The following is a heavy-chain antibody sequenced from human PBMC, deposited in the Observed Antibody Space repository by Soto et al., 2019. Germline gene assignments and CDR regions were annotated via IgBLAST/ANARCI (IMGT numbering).Heavy chain of an antibody. D-gene: IGHD6-6*01. J-gene: IGHJ4*02. Sequence: SETLSLTCTVSGGSISSYYWTWIRQPPGKGLEWVGYISYNGATNYNPSLKSRVPISVDTSRNQFSLKLNSVTAADTAVYYCARGGTSLAARPFDYWGQGTLVTVSS. V-gene: IGHV4-59*01. CDR1: GGSISSYY. CDR3: ARGGTSLAARPFDY. CDR2: ISYNGAT.